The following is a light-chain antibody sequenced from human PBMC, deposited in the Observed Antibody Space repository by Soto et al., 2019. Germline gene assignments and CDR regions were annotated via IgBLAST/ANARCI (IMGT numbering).Light chain of an antibody. CDR2: SVS. CDR3: QQYNVWPQT. J-gene: IGKJ1*01. CDR1: QSVSSN. Sequence: IVMTQSPGTLSVSPGERVTLSCRASQSVSSNLAWYQQRPGQAPRLLIYSVSSRDTDIPARFSGGGSGTEFTLTINSLRTEDFGVYYCQQYNVWPQTFGQGTKVEIK. V-gene: IGKV3-15*01.